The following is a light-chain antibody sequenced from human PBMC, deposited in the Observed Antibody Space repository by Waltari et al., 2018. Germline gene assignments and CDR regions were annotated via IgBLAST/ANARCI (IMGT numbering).Light chain of an antibody. CDR2: GAS. CDR3: QQGYTAPLT. J-gene: IGKJ4*01. Sequence: DIQFTQSPSSLSASEGDRVTITCRASQNIRSYLNWYQQSPGKAPILLIYGASSLQRGIPSRFSGSGYGTDFTLTISSLQPEDFTTYYCQQGYTAPLTFGGGTKLEIK. V-gene: IGKV1-39*01. CDR1: QNIRSY.